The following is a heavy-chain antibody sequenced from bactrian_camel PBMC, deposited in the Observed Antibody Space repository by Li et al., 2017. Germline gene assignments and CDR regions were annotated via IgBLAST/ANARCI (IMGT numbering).Heavy chain of an antibody. D-gene: IGHD2*01. J-gene: IGHJ4*01. Sequence: HVQLVESGGGSVQTGGSLRLSCAPSGAIWNKYCMGWFRQAPEKEREGVASMRPFGQTTYADSVKGRFTISRDNSKNILRLQMNSLKPEDTAVYYCAASKAGYCVGGFSTWFDYRGQGTQVTVS. CDR2: MRPFGQT. V-gene: IGHV3S53*01. CDR3: AASKAGYCVGGFSTWFDY. CDR1: GAIWNKYC.